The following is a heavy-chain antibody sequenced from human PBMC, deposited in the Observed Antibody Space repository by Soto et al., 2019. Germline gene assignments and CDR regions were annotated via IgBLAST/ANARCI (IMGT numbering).Heavy chain of an antibody. D-gene: IGHD2-2*01. CDR3: AHGSCSSADCYPNPYLDF. J-gene: IGHJ4*02. Sequence: QITLKESGPTLVKPTQTLTLTCTFSGFSLSTTAEGVGWIRQPPGKALEWLALIYWDDDERYGPSLKSRFTITKDTSKNQVVLTMTNVDPVYTATYYCAHGSCSSADCYPNPYLDFWGQGILVTVSS. V-gene: IGHV2-5*05. CDR2: IYWDDDE. CDR1: GFSLSTTAEG.